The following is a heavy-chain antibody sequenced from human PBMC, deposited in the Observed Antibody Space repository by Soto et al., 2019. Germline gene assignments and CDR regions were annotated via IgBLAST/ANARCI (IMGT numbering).Heavy chain of an antibody. Sequence: ESGGGVVQPGRSLRLSCAASGFTFSSYAMHWVRQAPGKGLEWVAVISYDGSNKYYADSVKGRFTISRDNSKNTLYLQMNSLRAEDTAVYYCATGSRSLVVVADYWGQGTLVTVSS. CDR3: ATGSRSLVVVADY. CDR1: GFTFSSYA. CDR2: ISYDGSNK. V-gene: IGHV3-30-3*01. D-gene: IGHD2-15*01. J-gene: IGHJ4*02.